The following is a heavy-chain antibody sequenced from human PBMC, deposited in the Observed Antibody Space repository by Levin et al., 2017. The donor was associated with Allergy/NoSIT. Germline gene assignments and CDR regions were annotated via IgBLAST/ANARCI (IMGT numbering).Heavy chain of an antibody. J-gene: IGHJ5*02. CDR2: IYYSGST. CDR3: ARGRFLEWLVHWFDP. V-gene: IGHV4-31*03. Sequence: SETLSLTCTVSGGSISSGGYYWSWIRQHPGKGLEWIGYIYYSGSTYYNPSLKSRVTISVDTSKNQFSLKLSSVTAADTAVYYCARGRFLEWLVHWFDPWGQGTLVTVSS. D-gene: IGHD3-3*01. CDR1: GGSISSGGYY.